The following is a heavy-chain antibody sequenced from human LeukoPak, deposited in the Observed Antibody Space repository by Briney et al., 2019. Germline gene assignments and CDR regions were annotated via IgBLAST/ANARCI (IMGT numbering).Heavy chain of an antibody. V-gene: IGHV1-2*02. CDR3: ARDRGGSYFIS. CDR2: INPNSGGT. CDR1: GYTFTGQH. J-gene: IGHJ5*02. D-gene: IGHD1-26*01. Sequence: VASVKVSCKASGYTFTGQHIHWVRQAPGQGLEWMGWINPNSGGTGYAQNFQGRVTLTRDTSISTAYMELSSLTSDDTAVYFCARDRGGSYFISWGQGALVTVSS.